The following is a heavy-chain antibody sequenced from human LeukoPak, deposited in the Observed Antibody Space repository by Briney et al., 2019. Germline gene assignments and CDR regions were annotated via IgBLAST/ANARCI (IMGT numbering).Heavy chain of an antibody. CDR2: ISRTGNTK. J-gene: IGHJ4*01. V-gene: IGHV3-11*01. CDR1: GFTFRDHY. D-gene: IGHD5-18*01. Sequence: PGGSLRLSCAASGFTFRDHYMSWIRQAPGKGLEWVSYISRTGNTKYYADSVKGRFTISRDNAKNSLYLQMNSLRRENTPVFSCGRGKSGYSPGVGGYWGQGTLVTVSS. CDR3: GRGKSGYSPGVGGY.